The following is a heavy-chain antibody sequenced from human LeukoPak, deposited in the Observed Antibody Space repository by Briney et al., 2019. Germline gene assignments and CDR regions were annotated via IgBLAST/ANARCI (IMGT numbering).Heavy chain of an antibody. V-gene: IGHV7-4-1*02. CDR2: INTNTKNP. CDR3: ARRSEHISGYRPTFDP. J-gene: IGHJ5*02. D-gene: IGHD3-9*01. CDR1: GHTFTDYA. Sequence: ASVKVSCKASGHTFTDYAMNWVRQAPGQGLEWMGWINTNTKNPTYAQGFTGRFVFSFDTSVSTVYLQISSLKAEDTAVYYCARRSEHISGYRPTFDPWGQGTLVTVSS.